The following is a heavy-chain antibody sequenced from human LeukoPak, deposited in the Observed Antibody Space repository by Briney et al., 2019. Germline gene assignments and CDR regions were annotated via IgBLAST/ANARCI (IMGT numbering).Heavy chain of an antibody. Sequence: GGSLRLSCAASGFTFSSYETNWVRQAPGKGLEWVSYISSSGSTIYYADSVKGRFTISRDNAKNSLYLQMNSQRAEDTAVYYCARVPNRKLWFGELFPSYFDYWGQGTLVTVSS. CDR1: GFTFSSYE. D-gene: IGHD3-10*01. V-gene: IGHV3-48*03. CDR3: ARVPNRKLWFGELFPSYFDY. CDR2: ISSSGSTI. J-gene: IGHJ4*02.